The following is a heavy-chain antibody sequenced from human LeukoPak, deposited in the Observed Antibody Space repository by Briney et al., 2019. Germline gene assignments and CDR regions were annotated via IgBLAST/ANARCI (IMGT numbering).Heavy chain of an antibody. CDR1: GFTFSSYS. Sequence: PGWSLRLSCAASGFTFSSYSMNWVRQAPGKGLEWVSSISSSSSYIYYADSVKGRFTISRDNAKNSLYLQMNSLRAEDTAVYYCARDQYSSSWYYFDYWGQGTLVTVSS. V-gene: IGHV3-21*01. D-gene: IGHD6-13*01. CDR3: ARDQYSSSWYYFDY. CDR2: ISSSSSYI. J-gene: IGHJ4*02.